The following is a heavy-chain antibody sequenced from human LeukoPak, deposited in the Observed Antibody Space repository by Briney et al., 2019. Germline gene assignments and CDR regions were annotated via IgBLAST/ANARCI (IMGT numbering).Heavy chain of an antibody. D-gene: IGHD3-3*01. CDR3: AREVRDFWSGYGRPDY. CDR1: GGSISSSNYY. V-gene: IGHV4-39*07. Sequence: SETLSLTCTVSGGSISSSNYYWGWIRQPPGKGLEWIGSIYHSGSTYYNPSLKSRVTISVDTSKNQFSLKLSSVTAAGTAVYYCAREVRDFWSGYGRPDYWGQGTLVTVSS. CDR2: IYHSGST. J-gene: IGHJ4*02.